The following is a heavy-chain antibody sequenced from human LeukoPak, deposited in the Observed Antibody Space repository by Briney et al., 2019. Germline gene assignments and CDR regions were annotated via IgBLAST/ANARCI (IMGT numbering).Heavy chain of an antibody. CDR3: AKTNGYDKFDY. CDR2: IDGGGGDT. CDR1: GFTFSSYA. J-gene: IGHJ4*02. V-gene: IGHV3-23*01. Sequence: PGGSLRLSCAASGFTFSSYAMARVRQAPGKGLEWVSVIDGGGGDTNFADSVKGRFTISRDNSKNTLYLQMNSLRAEDTAVYYCAKTNGYDKFDYWGQGTLVTVSS. D-gene: IGHD5-12*01.